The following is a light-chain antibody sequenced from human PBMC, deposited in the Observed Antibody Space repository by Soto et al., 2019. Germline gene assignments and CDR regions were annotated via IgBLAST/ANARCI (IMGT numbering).Light chain of an antibody. J-gene: IGLJ2*01. Sequence: SYELTQPPSVSVSPGQTATITCSGDKLGQTYACWYQQKPGQSPVLVIYQDDKRPSWIPEGFSGSNSGNTATLTISETQAMDEADYYCQAWDTTVVFGGGTKLTVL. CDR2: QDD. V-gene: IGLV3-1*01. CDR1: KLGQTY. CDR3: QAWDTTVV.